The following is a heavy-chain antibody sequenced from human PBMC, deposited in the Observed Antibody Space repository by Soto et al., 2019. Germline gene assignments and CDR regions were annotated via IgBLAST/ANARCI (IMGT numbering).Heavy chain of an antibody. CDR1: GFTFSSYG. Sequence: QVQLVESGGGVVQPGRSLRLSCAASGFTFSSYGMHWVRQAPGKGLEWVAVIWYDGSNKYYADTVKGRFTISRDNSKNTLYLQMNSLRAEDTAVYYFARGDVEDIVLVPAAPYYYYGMDVWGQGTTVTVSS. V-gene: IGHV3-33*01. J-gene: IGHJ6*02. CDR3: ARGDVEDIVLVPAAPYYYYGMDV. D-gene: IGHD2-2*01. CDR2: IWYDGSNK.